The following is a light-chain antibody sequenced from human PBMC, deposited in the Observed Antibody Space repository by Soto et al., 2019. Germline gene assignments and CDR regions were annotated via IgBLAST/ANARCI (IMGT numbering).Light chain of an antibody. Sequence: QPVLTQPPSASGSPGQSVTISCTGTSSDVGGYKYVSWYQHHPGKAPKVVIYEVTKRPSGVPDRFSGSQSGNTASLTVSGPQAEDEADYYCSSYGGTNNVVFGGGTKVTVL. CDR2: EVT. J-gene: IGLJ2*01. V-gene: IGLV2-8*01. CDR1: SSDVGGYKY. CDR3: SSYGGTNNVV.